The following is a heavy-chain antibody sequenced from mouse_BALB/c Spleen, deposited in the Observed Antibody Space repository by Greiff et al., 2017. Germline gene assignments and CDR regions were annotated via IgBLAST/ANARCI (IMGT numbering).Heavy chain of an antibody. Sequence: EVKLMESGGGLVQPGGSLRLSCATSGFTFTDYYMSWVRQPPGKALEWLGFIRNKANGYTTEYSASVKGRFTISRDNSQSILYLQMNTLRAEDSATYYCARENYDYDGFAYWGQGTLVTVSA. V-gene: IGHV7-3*02. J-gene: IGHJ3*01. CDR1: GFTFTDYY. CDR3: ARENYDYDGFAY. D-gene: IGHD2-4*01. CDR2: IRNKANGYTT.